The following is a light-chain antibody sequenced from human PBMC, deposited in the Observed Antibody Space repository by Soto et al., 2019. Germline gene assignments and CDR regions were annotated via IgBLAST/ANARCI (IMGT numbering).Light chain of an antibody. V-gene: IGKV1-17*01. CDR3: QQYGSSPPWT. J-gene: IGKJ1*01. CDR2: AAS. Sequence: DIQMTQSPSSLSASVGDRVTITCRASQGIRNDLGWYQQKPGKAPKRLIYAASSLQSGVPSRFSGSGSGTDFTLTISRLEPEDFAVYYCQQYGSSPPWTFGQGTKVDIK. CDR1: QGIRND.